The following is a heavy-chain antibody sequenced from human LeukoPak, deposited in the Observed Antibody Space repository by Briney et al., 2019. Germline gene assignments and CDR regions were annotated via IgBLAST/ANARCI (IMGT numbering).Heavy chain of an antibody. J-gene: IGHJ4*02. V-gene: IGHV1-18*01. CDR2: ISAYNGDT. D-gene: IGHD5-18*01. CDR1: GYTFTSYG. Sequence: GASVKVSCKASGYTFTSYGISWVLQAPGQGLEWMGWISAYNGDTNYAQKLQGRVTMTTDTSTSTAYMELRSLRSDDTAVYYCARDHPGTAMVPYFDYWGQGTLVTVSS. CDR3: ARDHPGTAMVPYFDY.